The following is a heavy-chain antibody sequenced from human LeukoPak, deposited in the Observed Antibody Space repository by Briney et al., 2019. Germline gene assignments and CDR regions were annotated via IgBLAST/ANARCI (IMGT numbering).Heavy chain of an antibody. V-gene: IGHV1-2*02. J-gene: IGHJ6*02. Sequence: ASVKVSCKASGYTFTGYYMHWVRQAPGQGLEWMGWINPNSGGTNYAQKFQGRVTMTRDTSISTAYMELSSLRSEDTAVYYCARARQRLGNYYYGMDVWGQGTTVTVSS. CDR2: INPNSGGT. CDR3: ARARQRLGNYYYGMDV. CDR1: GYTFTGYY. D-gene: IGHD1-26*01.